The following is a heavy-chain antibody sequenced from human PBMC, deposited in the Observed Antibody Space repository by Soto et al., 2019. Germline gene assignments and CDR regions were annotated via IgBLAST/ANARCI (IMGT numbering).Heavy chain of an antibody. V-gene: IGHV3-23*01. J-gene: IGHJ5*02. CDR3: AKYGSGSYYKWLDP. CDR2: ISGSGGST. D-gene: IGHD3-10*01. CDR1: GFTFSSYA. Sequence: EVQLLESGGGLVQPGGSLRLSCAASGFTFSSYAMSWVRQAPGKGLEWVSAISGSGGSTYYADSVKGRFTISRDNSKHTLYLQMNMLRADDTAVYYCAKYGSGSYYKWLDPWCHGTLVTVSS.